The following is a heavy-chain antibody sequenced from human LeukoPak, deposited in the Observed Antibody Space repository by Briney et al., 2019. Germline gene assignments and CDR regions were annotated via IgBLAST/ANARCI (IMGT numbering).Heavy chain of an antibody. CDR3: AREAGQLVKN. CDR1: GFTFSSSS. J-gene: IGHJ4*02. D-gene: IGHD6-13*01. V-gene: IGHV3-21*01. Sequence: GGSLRLSCAASGFTFSSSSMNWVRQAPGKGLEWVSSISSGSTYIYYADSVKGRFTISRDNAKNSLYLQMNSLRAEDTAVYYCAREAGQLVKNWGQGTLVTVSS. CDR2: ISSGSTYI.